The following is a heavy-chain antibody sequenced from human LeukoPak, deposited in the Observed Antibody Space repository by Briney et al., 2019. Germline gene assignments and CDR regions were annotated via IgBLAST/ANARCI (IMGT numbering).Heavy chain of an antibody. J-gene: IGHJ4*02. CDR2: ITWNSGSI. D-gene: IGHD2-15*01. V-gene: IGHV3-9*01. CDR3: ARAPRRCSGGSCYSSTFDY. Sequence: PGGSLRLSCAASGFTFENYAMHWVRQAPGKGLEWVSSITWNSGSIAYADSVKGRFTISRDNAKNSLYLQMNSLRAEDTAIYYCARAPRRCSGGSCYSSTFDYWGQGTLVTVSS. CDR1: GFTFENYA.